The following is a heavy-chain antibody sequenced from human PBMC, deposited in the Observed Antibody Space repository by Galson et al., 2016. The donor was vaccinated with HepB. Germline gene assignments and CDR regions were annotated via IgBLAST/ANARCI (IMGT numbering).Heavy chain of an antibody. CDR3: TTLSPAAASDY. D-gene: IGHD6-13*01. CDR2: SKGKTDGGTT. J-gene: IGHJ4*02. V-gene: IGHV3-15*01. Sequence: SLRLSCAASGFTFNNYGMTWVRQAPGKGLEWVGRSKGKTDGGTTDYAVPVKGRFTISRDDSKNTLYLQMNSLKTEDTAVYFCTTLSPAAASDYWGQGTLIIVSS. CDR1: GFTFNNYG.